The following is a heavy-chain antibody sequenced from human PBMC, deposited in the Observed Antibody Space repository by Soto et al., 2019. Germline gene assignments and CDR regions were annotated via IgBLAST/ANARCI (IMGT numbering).Heavy chain of an antibody. V-gene: IGHV3-23*01. Sequence: EVQLLESGGGLVQPGGSLRLSCAASGFMFSSYVMSWVRQAPGKGLEWVSGVSGSGSRTYYADSVKGRFSISRDNSRNTLYLQLNSLRAEDTAVYYCALLTTVTDADYWGQGTLVTVPS. CDR1: GFMFSSYV. D-gene: IGHD4-17*01. CDR3: ALLTTVTDADY. CDR2: VSGSGSRT. J-gene: IGHJ4*02.